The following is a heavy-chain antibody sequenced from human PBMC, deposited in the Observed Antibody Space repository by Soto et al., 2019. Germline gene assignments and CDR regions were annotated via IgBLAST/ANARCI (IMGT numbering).Heavy chain of an antibody. V-gene: IGHV3-30*18. Sequence: QVQLVESGGGVVQPGRSLRLSCVGSGFSFSSYDMNWVRQALGTGLEWVALMSYDGSKKYYGDSVRGRVTISRDNSKNTLYLQMDHLRPEDTAIYYCAKDLKPGSRWSLGGVEHCMDVWGRGTTVSVSS. D-gene: IGHD3-16*01. CDR3: AKDLKPGSRWSLGGVEHCMDV. CDR1: GFSFSSYD. J-gene: IGHJ6*03. CDR2: MSYDGSKK.